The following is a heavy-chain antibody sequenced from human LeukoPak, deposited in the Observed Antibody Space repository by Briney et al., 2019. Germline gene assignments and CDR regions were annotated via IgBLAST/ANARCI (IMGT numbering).Heavy chain of an antibody. V-gene: IGHV4-59*10. CDR3: ATQYYSGSGSSYYYMDV. J-gene: IGHJ6*03. Sequence: SETLSLTCAVYGGSFSGYYWSWIRQPAGKGLEWLGRIYTSGSTNYNPSLKSRVTISVDTSKNRFSLRLSSVTAADTAVYYCATQYYSGSGSSYYYMDVWGKGTTVTVSS. D-gene: IGHD3-10*01. CDR2: IYTSGST. CDR1: GGSFSGYY.